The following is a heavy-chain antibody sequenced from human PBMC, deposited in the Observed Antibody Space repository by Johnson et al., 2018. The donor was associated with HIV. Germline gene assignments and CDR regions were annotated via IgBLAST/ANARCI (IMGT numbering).Heavy chain of an antibody. CDR1: GFTFSSYA. CDR3: ARGDRSTYYRRGAFDI. CDR2: ISYDGSNK. Sequence: QEQLVESGGGVVQPGRSLRLSCAASGFTFSSYAMHWVRQAPGKGLEWVAVISYDGSNKYYADSVKGRFTISRDNSKNTLYLQMNSLRAEDTAVYSCARGDRSTYYRRGAFDIWGQGTMVTVSS. V-gene: IGHV3-30-3*01. J-gene: IGHJ3*02. D-gene: IGHD1-26*01.